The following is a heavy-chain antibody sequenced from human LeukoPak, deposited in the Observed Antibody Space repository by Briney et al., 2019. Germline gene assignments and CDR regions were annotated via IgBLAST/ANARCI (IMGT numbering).Heavy chain of an antibody. CDR3: AKGIYSSGWSYFDY. J-gene: IGHJ4*01. Sequence: GGSLRLSCAASGFTFSSHWMSWVRQAPGKGLEWVANIKQDGSEKYYVDSVKGRFTISRDNAKNSLYLQMNSLRAEDTAVYYCAKGIYSSGWSYFDYWGHGTLVTVSS. D-gene: IGHD6-19*01. CDR2: IKQDGSEK. V-gene: IGHV3-7*03. CDR1: GFTFSSHW.